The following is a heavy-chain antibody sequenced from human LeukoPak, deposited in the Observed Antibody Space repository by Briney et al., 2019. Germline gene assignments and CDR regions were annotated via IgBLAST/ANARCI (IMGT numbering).Heavy chain of an antibody. V-gene: IGHV4-59*08. J-gene: IGHJ6*02. CDR1: GGSISSYY. D-gene: IGHD3-10*01. CDR3: ARLDYGSGPYYYYGMDV. CDR2: IYYSGST. Sequence: SETLSLTCTVSGGSISSYYWSWIRQPPGKGLEWIGYIYYSGSTNYNPSLKSRVTISVDTSKNQFSLKLSSVTAADTAVYYCARLDYGSGPYYYYGMDVWGQGTMVTVSS.